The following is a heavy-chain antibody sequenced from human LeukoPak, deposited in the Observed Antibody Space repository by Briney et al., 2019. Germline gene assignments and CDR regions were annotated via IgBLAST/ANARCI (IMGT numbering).Heavy chain of an antibody. D-gene: IGHD2-15*01. CDR1: GGSINSYY. CDR3: ARQPPLQYCRGGSCYHPDLGYYFDF. J-gene: IGHJ4*02. V-gene: IGHV4-4*09. Sequence: SETLSLTCTVSGGSINSYYWSWIRQPPGKGLEWIGYIYSSGTTNYNPSLKSRVTISVDTSKTQFSLKLRSVTAADTAVYYCARQPPLQYCRGGSCYHPDLGYYFDFWGQGALVTVSS. CDR2: IYSSGTT.